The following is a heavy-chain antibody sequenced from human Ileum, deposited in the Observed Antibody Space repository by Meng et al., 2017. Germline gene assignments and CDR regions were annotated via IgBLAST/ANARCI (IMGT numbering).Heavy chain of an antibody. CDR2: ISHSGSA. V-gene: IGHV4-4*02. D-gene: IGHD4-23*01. Sequence: QVQSRGSGPGLVRTSWTMCLICGVSSCSNSSNTYWSWVRQPPGKGLEWIGQISHSGSAYYTPSLKSRVTMSVDKSKSQFSLMLTSVTAADTAIYYCARHGGYSQDFWGQGTLVTVSS. J-gene: IGHJ4*02. CDR1: SCSNSSNTY. CDR3: ARHGGYSQDF.